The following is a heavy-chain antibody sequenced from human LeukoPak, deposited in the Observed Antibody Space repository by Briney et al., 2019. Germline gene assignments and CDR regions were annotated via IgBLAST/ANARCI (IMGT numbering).Heavy chain of an antibody. Sequence: PGGSLRLSCAASGFTFSTCGMNWVRQAPGKGLEWVSYISGSSFTIYYADSVKGRFTISRDSSKNTLYLQMNSLRAEDTAVYYCAKNYGDYVSSRFDCWGQGTLVTVSS. CDR1: GFTFSTCG. CDR2: ISGSSFTI. J-gene: IGHJ4*02. V-gene: IGHV3-48*01. D-gene: IGHD4-17*01. CDR3: AKNYGDYVSSRFDC.